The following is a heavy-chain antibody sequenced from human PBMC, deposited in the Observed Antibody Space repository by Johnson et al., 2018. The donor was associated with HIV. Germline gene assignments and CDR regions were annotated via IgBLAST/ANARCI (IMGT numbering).Heavy chain of an antibody. V-gene: IGHV3-73*01. CDR2: IRSKANSYAT. CDR1: GFTFSGSA. Sequence: MQLVESGGGVLQPGRSLGLSCAASGFTFSGSAMHWVRQASGKGLEWVGRIRSKANSYATAYAASVKGRFTISRDDSKNTAYLQMNSLRAEDTAVYYCARATTPHDAFDIWGQGTMVTVSS. J-gene: IGHJ3*02. D-gene: IGHD1-1*01. CDR3: ARATTPHDAFDI.